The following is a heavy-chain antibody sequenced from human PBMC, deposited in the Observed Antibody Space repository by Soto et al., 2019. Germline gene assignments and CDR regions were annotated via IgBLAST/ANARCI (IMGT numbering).Heavy chain of an antibody. Sequence: GGSLRLSCEASGFTFINYAMSWVRQSPGKGLEWVSSISDTGGDSYYADSMDGRFTVSRDNSKNTLYLQINSLRAEDTAIYYCVRDLYRSSIFSCFDHRGHVPFVPV. V-gene: IGHV3-23*01. D-gene: IGHD3-3*01. CDR2: ISDTGGDS. CDR3: VRDLYRSSIFSCFDH. J-gene: IGHJ5*02. CDR1: GFTFINYA.